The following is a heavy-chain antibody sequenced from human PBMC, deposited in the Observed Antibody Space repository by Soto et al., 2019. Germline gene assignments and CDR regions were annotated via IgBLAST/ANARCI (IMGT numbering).Heavy chain of an antibody. CDR1: GISVGTNY. J-gene: IGHJ4*02. Sequence: PGGSLRLSCAASGISVGTNYLTWVRQAPGKGLEWVSFIYSDGTTYYADSVKGRFTISRDTSNSTLYLQMNSLRAEDTAVYYCARGASSFDNWGQGTLVTVSS. V-gene: IGHV3-53*01. CDR3: ARGASSFDN. CDR2: IYSDGTT.